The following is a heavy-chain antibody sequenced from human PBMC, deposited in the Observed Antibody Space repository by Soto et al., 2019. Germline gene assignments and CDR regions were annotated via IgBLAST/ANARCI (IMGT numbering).Heavy chain of an antibody. J-gene: IGHJ1*01. CDR1: GGSISSGGYY. D-gene: IGHD2-2*01. CDR2: IYYSGST. CDR3: ARASIVVVPAAPPEYFQH. V-gene: IGHV4-31*03. Sequence: SETLSLTCTVSGGSISSGGYYWSWIRQHPGKGLEWIGYIYYSGSTYYNPSLKSRVTISVDTSKNQFSLKLSSVTAADTAVYYCARASIVVVPAAPPEYFQHWGQGTLVTVSS.